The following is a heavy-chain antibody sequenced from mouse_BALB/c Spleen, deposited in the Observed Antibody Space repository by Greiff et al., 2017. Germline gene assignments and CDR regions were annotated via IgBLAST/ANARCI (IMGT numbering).Heavy chain of an antibody. CDR3: ARDYDYGGDAMDY. D-gene: IGHD2-4*01. Sequence: EVMLVESGPSLVKPSQTLSLTCSVTGDSITSGYWNWIRKFPGNKLEYMGYISYSGSTYYNPSLKSRISITRDTSKNQYYLQLNSVTTEDTATYYCARDYDYGGDAMDYWGQGTTLTGSS. J-gene: IGHJ2*01. V-gene: IGHV3-8*02. CDR2: ISYSGST. CDR1: GDSITSGY.